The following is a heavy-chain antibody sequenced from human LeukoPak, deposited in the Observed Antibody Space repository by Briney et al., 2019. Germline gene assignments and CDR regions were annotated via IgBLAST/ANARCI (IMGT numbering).Heavy chain of an antibody. D-gene: IGHD3-22*01. CDR2: IDTNTGNP. CDR1: GYTFTNYT. Sequence: ASVKVSCKASGYTFTNYTINWVRLAPGQGLEWVGWIDTNTGNPTYAQGFAGRFVFSLGTSVTTTYLQISSLKAEDSAVYYCTRGRDTTGYFVYWGQGTLATVSS. CDR3: TRGRDTTGYFVY. J-gene: IGHJ4*02. V-gene: IGHV7-4-1*02.